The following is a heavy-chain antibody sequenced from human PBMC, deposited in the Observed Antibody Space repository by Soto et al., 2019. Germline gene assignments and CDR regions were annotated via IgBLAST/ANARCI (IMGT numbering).Heavy chain of an antibody. V-gene: IGHV3-23*01. CDR2: ISGSGGST. D-gene: IGHD2-2*01. J-gene: IGHJ1*01. Sequence: GGSLRLSCAASGFTFSSYAMIWVRQAPGKGLEWVSAISGSGGSTYYADSVKGRFTISRDNSKNTLYLQMNSLRAEDTAVYYWVAGGYCSSTSRLISGYFQHWVQGTLVTVSS. CDR3: VAGGYCSSTSRLISGYFQH. CDR1: GFTFSSYA.